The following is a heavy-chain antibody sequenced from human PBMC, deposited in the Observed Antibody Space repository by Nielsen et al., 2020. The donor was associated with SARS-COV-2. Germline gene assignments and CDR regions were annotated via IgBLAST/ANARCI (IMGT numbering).Heavy chain of an antibody. V-gene: IGHV3-30-3*01. CDR2: ISYDGSNK. Sequence: GGSLRLSCAVSGFTFSSYAMHWVRQAPGKGLEWVAVISYDGSNKYYADSVKGRFTISRDNSKNTLYLQMNSLRAEDTAVYYCARDYYDSSGSNAFDIWGQGTMVTVSS. J-gene: IGHJ3*02. D-gene: IGHD3-22*01. CDR1: GFTFSSYA. CDR3: ARDYYDSSGSNAFDI.